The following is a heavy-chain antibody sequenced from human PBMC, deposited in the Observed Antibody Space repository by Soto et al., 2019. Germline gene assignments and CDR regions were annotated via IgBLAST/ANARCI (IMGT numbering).Heavy chain of an antibody. J-gene: IGHJ6*02. CDR3: ARDFWAYYDFWSGNGIDYYGMDV. CDR2: ISYDGSNK. V-gene: IGHV3-30*09. Sequence: GGSLRLSCAASGFTFSSYAMHWVRQAPGKGLEWVAVISYDGSNKYYADSVKGRFAISRDNSKNTLYLQMNSLRAEDTAVYYCARDFWAYYDFWSGNGIDYYGMDVWGQGTTVTVSS. CDR1: GFTFSSYA. D-gene: IGHD3-3*01.